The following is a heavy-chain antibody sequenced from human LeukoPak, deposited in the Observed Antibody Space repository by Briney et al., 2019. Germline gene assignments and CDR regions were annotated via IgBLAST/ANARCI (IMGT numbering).Heavy chain of an antibody. V-gene: IGHV4-39*07. J-gene: IGHJ6*03. CDR3: AREGRGYSYGSLQEDYMDV. CDR2: IYYSGST. D-gene: IGHD5-18*01. Sequence: PSETLSLTCTVSGGSISSGSYYWGWIRQPPGKGLEWIGSIYYSGSTYYKPSLKSRVTISLDTSKNQFSLKLSSVTAADTAVYYCAREGRGYSYGSLQEDYMDVWGKGTTVTVSS. CDR1: GGSISSGSYY.